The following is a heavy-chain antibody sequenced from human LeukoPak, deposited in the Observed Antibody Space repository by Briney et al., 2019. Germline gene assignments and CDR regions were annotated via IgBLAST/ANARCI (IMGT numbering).Heavy chain of an antibody. J-gene: IGHJ4*02. Sequence: PGGSLRLSCAASGFTFSTYWMSWDRQAPGKGLEWVANINPGGSDKYYVDSVRGRFTISRDNAENSLYLQVNSLRAEDTAVYYCTRDNNNLFDYWGQGTLVTVSS. D-gene: IGHD1/OR15-1a*01. CDR3: TRDNNNLFDY. V-gene: IGHV3-7*01. CDR1: GFTFSTYW. CDR2: INPGGSDK.